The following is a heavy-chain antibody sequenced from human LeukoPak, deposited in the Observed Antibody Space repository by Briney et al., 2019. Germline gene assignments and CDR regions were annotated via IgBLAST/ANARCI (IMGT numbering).Heavy chain of an antibody. V-gene: IGHV5-51*01. CDR3: TSHTSGNWFDP. Sequence: GESLKISCQSSGYSFTNYWIGWVRQMPGKGLEWMGIIYPADSDTRYSPSFVGQVTISVDKSINTAYLQWSSLRASDTAFYYCTSHTSGNWFDPWGQGTLVTVSS. D-gene: IGHD2-2*01. CDR2: IYPADSDT. CDR1: GYSFTNYW. J-gene: IGHJ5*02.